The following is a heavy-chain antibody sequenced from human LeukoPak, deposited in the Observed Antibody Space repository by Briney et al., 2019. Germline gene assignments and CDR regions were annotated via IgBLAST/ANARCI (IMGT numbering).Heavy chain of an antibody. Sequence: PVGSLRLSSAPPLVTFRSYAMSSVCQAPGKGLEWGSPIGVCVLTTNYADSVKGRVTIPRDNSKNTLYLKMNSLRAEETAVYYCAKAHSDGSGYVNNFDYWGQGTLVTVSS. V-gene: IGHV3-23*01. CDR2: IGVCVLTT. CDR1: LVTFRSYA. J-gene: IGHJ4*02. D-gene: IGHD3-22*01. CDR3: AKAHSDGSGYVNNFDY.